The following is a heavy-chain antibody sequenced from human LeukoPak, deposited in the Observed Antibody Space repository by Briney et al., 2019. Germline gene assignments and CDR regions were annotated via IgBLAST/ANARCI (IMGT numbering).Heavy chain of an antibody. D-gene: IGHD3-10*01. CDR2: ISYDGSNK. V-gene: IGHV3-30-3*01. J-gene: IGHJ6*04. CDR1: GFTFSSYA. Sequence: LAGGSLRLSCAASGFTFSSYAMHWVRQAPGKGLEWVAVISYDGSNKYYADSVKGRFTISRDNSKNTLYLQMNSLRAEDTAVYYCAKVLSEKGEMDVWGKGTTVTVSS. CDR3: AKVLSEKGEMDV.